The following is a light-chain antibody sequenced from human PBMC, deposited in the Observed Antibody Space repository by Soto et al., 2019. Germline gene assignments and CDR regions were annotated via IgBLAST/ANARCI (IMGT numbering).Light chain of an antibody. J-gene: IGLJ1*01. CDR1: SSDVGGYNY. CDR3: CSYAGTYTYV. CDR2: DVS. V-gene: IGLV2-11*01. Sequence: QSALTQPRSVSGSPGQSVTISCTGTSSDVGGYNYVSWYQQHPGKAPKLMIYDVSKRPSGVPDRFSGSKSGNTASLTISGLQDEDEADYYCCSYAGTYTYVFGIGTKVTVL.